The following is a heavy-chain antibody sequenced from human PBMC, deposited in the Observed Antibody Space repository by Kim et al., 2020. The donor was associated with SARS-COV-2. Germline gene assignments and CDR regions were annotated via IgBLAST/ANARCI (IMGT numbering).Heavy chain of an antibody. D-gene: IGHD1-20*01. J-gene: IGHJ4*02. CDR1: GFTFSDYY. CDR3: ARGITGTDDY. Sequence: GGSLRLSCAASGFTFSDYYMTWIRQAPGKGLEWISYISSSGSSIYHADSVKGRFTISGDNAKNSLYLQMNSLRAEDTATYYCARGITGTDDYWGQGTLVTVSS. CDR2: ISSSGSSI. V-gene: IGHV3-11*04.